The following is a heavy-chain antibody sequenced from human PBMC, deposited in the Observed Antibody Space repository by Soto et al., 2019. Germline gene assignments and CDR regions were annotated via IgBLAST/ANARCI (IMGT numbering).Heavy chain of an antibody. CDR2: ISYDGSNK. J-gene: IGHJ6*02. CDR3: ASVVPAALDV. V-gene: IGHV3-30-3*01. D-gene: IGHD2-2*01. Sequence: QVQLVESGGGVVQPGRSLRLSCAASGFTFSSYAMHWVRQAPGKGLEWVAVISYDGSNKYYADSVKGRFTISRDNSKNTLYLQMNSLRAEDTAVYYCASVVPAALDVWGQGTTVTVSS. CDR1: GFTFSSYA.